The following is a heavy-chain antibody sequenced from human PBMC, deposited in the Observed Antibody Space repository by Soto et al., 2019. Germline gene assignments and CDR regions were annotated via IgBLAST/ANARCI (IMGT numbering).Heavy chain of an antibody. CDR2: VSGSSGSK. CDR1: GFTFCSDA. V-gene: IGHV3-23*01. D-gene: IGHD1-7*01. Sequence: EVQLLESGGGLVQPGGSLRLSCAASGFTFCSDAMSCVRQAPGKGLEWVSSVSGSSGSKSYADSVKGRFTISRDNSKSMVYLQMNSLRAEDTAVYFCAKDWCSGTTCYCLENWGQGTLVTVSS. J-gene: IGHJ4*02. CDR3: AKDWCSGTTCYCLEN.